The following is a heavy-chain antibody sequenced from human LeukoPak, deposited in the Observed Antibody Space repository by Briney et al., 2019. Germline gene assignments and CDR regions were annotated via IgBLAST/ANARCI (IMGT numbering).Heavy chain of an antibody. CDR1: GGSISSYY. D-gene: IGHD6-25*01. J-gene: IGHJ6*02. CDR3: ARVKAQAARYYGMDV. CDR2: IYYSGST. V-gene: IGHV4-59*01. Sequence: SETLSLTCTVSGGSISSYYWSWIRQPPGKGLEWIGYIYYSGSTNYNPSLKSRVTISVDTSKNQFSLKRSSVTAADTAVYYCARVKAQAARYYGMDVWGQGTTVTVSS.